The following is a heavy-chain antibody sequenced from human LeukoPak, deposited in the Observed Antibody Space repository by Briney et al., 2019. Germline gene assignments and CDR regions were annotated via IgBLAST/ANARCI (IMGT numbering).Heavy chain of an antibody. CDR1: GYTFTGYY. V-gene: IGHV1-2*02. J-gene: IGHJ6*02. CDR3: ARDRSSAESPYGMDV. Sequence: ASVKVSCKASGYTFTGYYMHWVRQAPGQGLEWMGWINPNSGGTNYAQKFQGRVTVTRDTSISTAYMELSRLRSDDTAVYYCARDRSSAESPYGMDVWGQGTTVTVSS. D-gene: IGHD6-6*01. CDR2: INPNSGGT.